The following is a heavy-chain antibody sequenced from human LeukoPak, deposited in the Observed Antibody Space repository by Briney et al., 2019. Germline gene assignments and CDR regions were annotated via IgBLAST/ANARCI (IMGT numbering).Heavy chain of an antibody. D-gene: IGHD5-12*01. Sequence: GGSLRLSCAASGFTFDDYGMSWVRQAPGKGLEWVSGINWNGGSTGYADSVKGRFTVSRDSARTSLYLQMNSLTAEDTAVYFCARGGYFRPYDYWGQGTLVTVSS. CDR1: GFTFDDYG. V-gene: IGHV3-20*04. CDR2: INWNGGST. CDR3: ARGGYFRPYDY. J-gene: IGHJ4*01.